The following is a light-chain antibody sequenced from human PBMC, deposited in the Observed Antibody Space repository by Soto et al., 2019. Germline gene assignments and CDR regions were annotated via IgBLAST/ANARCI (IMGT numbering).Light chain of an antibody. J-gene: IGKJ5*01. Sequence: IVLTQSPGTLSLSPGERATLSCRASQSVSSSYLAWYRQKPGQAPRLLIYGASSRATGIPDRFSGSGSGTDFTLTISRLEPEDFAVYYRQQYGSSPSITFGQGTRLEIK. CDR2: GAS. CDR3: QQYGSSPSIT. V-gene: IGKV3-20*01. CDR1: QSVSSSY.